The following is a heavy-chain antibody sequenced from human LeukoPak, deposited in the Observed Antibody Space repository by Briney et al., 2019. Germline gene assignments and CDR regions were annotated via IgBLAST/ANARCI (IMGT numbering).Heavy chain of an antibody. CDR2: IDTSVST. CDR3: ARGSGYSYGYPLDY. Sequence: SETLSLTCTVSGGSISNYYRSWVRQPAGKGLESLGRIDTSVSTNYNPPLKSRVPISVDTSRNQCSLQVSSVNSTAPAVSYCARGSGYSYGYPLDYWGQGTLVTVSS. J-gene: IGHJ4*02. D-gene: IGHD5-18*01. CDR1: GGSISNYY. V-gene: IGHV4-4*07.